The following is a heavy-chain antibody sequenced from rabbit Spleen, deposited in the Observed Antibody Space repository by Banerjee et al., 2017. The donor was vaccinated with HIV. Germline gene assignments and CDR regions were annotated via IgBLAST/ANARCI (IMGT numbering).Heavy chain of an antibody. CDR3: GRDAASSFSSYGMDL. CDR2: IDTGSRDFT. D-gene: IGHD8-1*01. CDR1: GFDFSNYNF. Sequence: LMEYGGDLVQPGASLTLTCTASGFDFSNYNFMCWVRQAPGKGLEWIACIDTGSRDFTYYASWAKGRFTISKTSSTTVTLQMTSLTVADTATYFCGRDAASSFSSYGMDLWGQGPLVTVS. V-gene: IGHV1S40*01. J-gene: IGHJ3*01.